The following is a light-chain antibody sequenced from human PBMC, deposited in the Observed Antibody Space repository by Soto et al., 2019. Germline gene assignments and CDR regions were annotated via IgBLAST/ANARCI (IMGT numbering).Light chain of an antibody. CDR2: DND. Sequence: QSVLTQPPSVSAAPGQKVIISCSGSTSNIGSNYVSWYRLLPGTAPQRLIYDNDNRPSGIRDRLSGSRSVTSATLGISALQTWDEGDYFCGTCDRSLSGGFFGGGTKL. J-gene: IGLJ2*01. CDR3: GTCDRSLSGGF. V-gene: IGLV1-51*01. CDR1: TSNIGSNY.